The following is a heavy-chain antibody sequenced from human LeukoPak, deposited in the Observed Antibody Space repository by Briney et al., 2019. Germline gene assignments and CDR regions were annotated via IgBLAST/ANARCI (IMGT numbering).Heavy chain of an antibody. V-gene: IGHV3-13*05. CDR3: ARGSLGAPNAFDI. D-gene: IGHD1-26*01. J-gene: IGHJ3*02. CDR2: IGTAGDP. CDR1: GFSFSSYD. Sequence: GSLRLSFAASGFSFSSYDMHWVRQTTGEGLEWVSAIGTAGDPYYAGSVKGRFTISRENAQNSLYLQMNSLRAGDTAVYYCARGSLGAPNAFDIWGQGTMVTVSS.